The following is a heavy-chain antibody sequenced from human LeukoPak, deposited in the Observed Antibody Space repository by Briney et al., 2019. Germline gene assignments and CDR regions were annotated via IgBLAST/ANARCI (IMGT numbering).Heavy chain of an antibody. CDR3: ASQFLGGLWITGGFDY. V-gene: IGHV3-30*03. Sequence: GGSLRLSCAASGFTFSSYGMHWVRQAPGKGLEWVAVISYDGSNKYYADSVKGRFTISRDNSKNTLYLQMNSLRAEDTAVYYCASQFLGGLWITGGFDYWGQGTLVTVSS. CDR1: GFTFSSYG. D-gene: IGHD4/OR15-4a*01. J-gene: IGHJ4*02. CDR2: ISYDGSNK.